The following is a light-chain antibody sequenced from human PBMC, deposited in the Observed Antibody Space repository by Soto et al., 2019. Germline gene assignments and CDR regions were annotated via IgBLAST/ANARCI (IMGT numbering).Light chain of an antibody. CDR1: QAIGSY. J-gene: IGKJ4*01. CDR2: VAS. Sequence: IQLTQSPSFLSPSLGDRVTITCRPSQAIGSYLAWYQQKPGKAPKLLIHVASTLLSGVPSRFSGSGSGTDFTLTISSLQPEDFATYYCQQLSIHPLTFGGGTKLEI. CDR3: QQLSIHPLT. V-gene: IGKV1-9*01.